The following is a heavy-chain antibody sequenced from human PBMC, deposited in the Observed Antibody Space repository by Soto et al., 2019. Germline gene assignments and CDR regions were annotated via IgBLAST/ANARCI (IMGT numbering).Heavy chain of an antibody. CDR2: INHSGST. V-gene: IGHV4-34*01. CDR3: ARPGVDCSGGSCYPYYYYGMDV. D-gene: IGHD2-15*01. Sequence: SETLSLTCAVYGGSFSGYYWSWIRQPPGKGLEWIGEINHSGSTNYNPSLKSRVTISVDTSKNQFPLKLSSVTAADTAVYYCARPGVDCSGGSCYPYYYYGMDVWGQGTTVTVSS. CDR1: GGSFSGYY. J-gene: IGHJ6*02.